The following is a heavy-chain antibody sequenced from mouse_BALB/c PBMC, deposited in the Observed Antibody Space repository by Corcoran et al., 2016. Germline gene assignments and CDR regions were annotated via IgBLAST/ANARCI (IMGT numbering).Heavy chain of an antibody. Sequence: EVLLQQSGPELVKPGASVKIPCKASGYTFTDYNMDWVKQSHGKSLEWIGDINPNNGGTIYNQKFKGKATLTVDKSSSTAYMELLSLTSEDTAVYYCARKYYYGSSLYAMDYWGQGTSVTVSS. CDR3: ARKYYYGSSLYAMDY. V-gene: IGHV1-18*01. J-gene: IGHJ4*01. CDR2: INPNNGGT. CDR1: GYTFTDYN. D-gene: IGHD1-1*01.